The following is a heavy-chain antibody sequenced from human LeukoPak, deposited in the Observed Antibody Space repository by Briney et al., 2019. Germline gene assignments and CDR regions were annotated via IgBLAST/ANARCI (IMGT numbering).Heavy chain of an antibody. CDR1: EFTFSDYY. J-gene: IGHJ4*02. CDR3: ASWRYYYDSSGPKSDY. D-gene: IGHD3-22*01. CDR2: ISSSGSTI. V-gene: IGHV3-11*01. Sequence: GALRLSCAASEFTFSDYYMSWLRQAPGKGLEWVSCISSSGSTIYYADSVKGRFTISRDNAKNSLYLQMNSLRAEDTAVYYCASWRYYYDSSGPKSDYWGQGTLVTVSS.